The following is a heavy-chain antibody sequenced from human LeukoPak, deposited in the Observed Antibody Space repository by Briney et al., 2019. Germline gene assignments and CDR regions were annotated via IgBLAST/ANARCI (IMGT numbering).Heavy chain of an antibody. CDR1: GYIFIGYY. Sequence: ASVKVSCKTSGYIFIGYYIHWVRQAPGQGLEWMGWINPNSGDTNYAQKFQGRVTMTRDTSISTAHMELSRLRSDDTAVYYCARGGEWGYFDWLSPGTRWFDPWGQGTLVTVSS. J-gene: IGHJ5*02. CDR2: INPNSGDT. D-gene: IGHD3-9*01. V-gene: IGHV1-2*02. CDR3: ARGGEWGYFDWLSPGTRWFDP.